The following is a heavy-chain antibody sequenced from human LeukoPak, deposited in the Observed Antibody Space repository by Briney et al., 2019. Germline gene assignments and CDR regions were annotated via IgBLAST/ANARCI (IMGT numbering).Heavy chain of an antibody. V-gene: IGHV4-39*01. Sequence: SETLSLTCTVSGDSISSGTFYWGWVRQPPGKGLEWIGSIYYSGSTSYNPSLKSRVTISVDTSKNQFSLKLTSVTAADTAVYYCASRNDILTGYVFDFWGQGTLVTVSS. CDR1: GDSISSGTFY. CDR2: IYYSGST. J-gene: IGHJ4*02. D-gene: IGHD3-9*01. CDR3: ASRNDILTGYVFDF.